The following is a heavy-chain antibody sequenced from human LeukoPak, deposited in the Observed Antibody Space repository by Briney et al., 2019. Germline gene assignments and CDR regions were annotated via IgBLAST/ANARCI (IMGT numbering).Heavy chain of an antibody. CDR3: ARDLGYCSGGSCNGGVY. Sequence: ASVKVSCTASGYTFTSYGINWVRQAPGQGLEWMGWISAYNGNTNNAQKFQGRVTMTTDTSTSTASMELRSLRSDDTAVYYCARDLGYCSGGSCNGGVYWGQGTLVTVSS. CDR1: GYTFTSYG. V-gene: IGHV1-18*01. J-gene: IGHJ4*02. D-gene: IGHD2-15*01. CDR2: ISAYNGNT.